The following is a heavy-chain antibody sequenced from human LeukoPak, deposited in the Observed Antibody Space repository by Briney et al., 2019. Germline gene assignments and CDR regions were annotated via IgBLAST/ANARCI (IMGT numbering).Heavy chain of an antibody. V-gene: IGHV3-48*03. CDR2: ISNSGSTI. CDR3: ARDGKDYDSSGYHFDY. D-gene: IGHD3-22*01. Sequence: GGSLRLSCAASGFTFSSYEINWVRQAPGKGLEWVSYISNSGSTIYYADSVKGRFTISRDNAKNSLYLQMNSLRAEGTAVYYCARDGKDYDSSGYHFDYWGQGTLVTVSS. CDR1: GFTFSSYE. J-gene: IGHJ4*02.